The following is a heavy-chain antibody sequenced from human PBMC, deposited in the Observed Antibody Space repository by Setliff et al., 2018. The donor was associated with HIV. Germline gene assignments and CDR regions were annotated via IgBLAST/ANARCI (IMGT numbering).Heavy chain of an antibody. J-gene: IGHJ4*02. CDR2: IYNDGVNR. V-gene: IGHV3-33*01. CDR3: ARDRPQYCSSPTCNLGIDY. D-gene: IGHD2-2*01. CDR1: GFIFSDYG. Sequence: GGSLRLSCAAAGFIFSDYGIHWVRQAPGKGLEWVAVIYNDGVNRYFGDFVEGRFTISRDNSRNTVNLQMNSLRGDDTAVYYCARDRPQYCSSPTCNLGIDYWGQGTLVTVSS.